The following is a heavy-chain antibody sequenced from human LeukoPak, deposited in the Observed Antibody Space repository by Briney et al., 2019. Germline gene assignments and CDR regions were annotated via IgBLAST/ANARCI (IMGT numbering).Heavy chain of an antibody. Sequence: SETLSLTCTVSGGSISSYYWSWIRQPPGKGLEWIGYIYTSGSTSYNPSLKSRVTISVDTSKNQFSLKLSSVTAADTAVYYCARQGPAAGAFDIWGQGTMVTVSS. D-gene: IGHD3-10*01. CDR2: IYTSGST. J-gene: IGHJ3*02. V-gene: IGHV4-4*09. CDR1: GGSISSYY. CDR3: ARQGPAAGAFDI.